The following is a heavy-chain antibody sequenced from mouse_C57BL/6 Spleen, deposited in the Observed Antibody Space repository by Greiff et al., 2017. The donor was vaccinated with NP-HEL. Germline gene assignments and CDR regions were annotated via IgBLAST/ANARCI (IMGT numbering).Heavy chain of an antibody. D-gene: IGHD2-4*01. V-gene: IGHV1-42*01. J-gene: IGHJ3*01. CDR2: INPSTGGT. CDR1: GYSFTGYY. CDR3: ARYYDYDEGFAY. Sequence: EVQLQQSGPELVKPGASVKISCKASGYSFTGYYMNWVKQSPEKSLEWIGEINPSTGGTTYNQKFKAKATLTVDKSSSTAYMQLKSLTSEDSAVYYCARYYDYDEGFAYWGQGTLVTVSA.